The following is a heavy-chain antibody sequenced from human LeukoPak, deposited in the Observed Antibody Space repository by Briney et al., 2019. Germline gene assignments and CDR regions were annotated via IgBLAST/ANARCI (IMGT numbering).Heavy chain of an antibody. CDR2: ISGSGGST. Sequence: GGSLRLSRAASGFTFSSYAMSWVRQAPGKGLEWVSAISGSGGSTYYADSVKGRFTISRDNSKNTLYLQMNSLRAEDTAVYYCAKGRSGSYYLYFQHWGQGTLVTVSS. J-gene: IGHJ1*01. D-gene: IGHD1-26*01. CDR3: AKGRSGSYYLYFQH. CDR1: GFTFSSYA. V-gene: IGHV3-23*01.